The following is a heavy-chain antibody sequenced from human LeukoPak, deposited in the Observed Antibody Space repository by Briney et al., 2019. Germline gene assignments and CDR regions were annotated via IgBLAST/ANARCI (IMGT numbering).Heavy chain of an antibody. CDR2: IYYSGST. CDR1: GGSISSRTYY. CDR3: ARVARSGNYVG. J-gene: IGHJ4*02. D-gene: IGHD3-16*01. Sequence: SETLSLTCTVSGGSISSRTYYWGWIRQPPGKGLEWIGSIYYSGSTYYNPSLKSRVTMSVDTSKNQFSLKLSSVTAADTGVYYCARVARSGNYVGWGQGTLVTVSS. V-gene: IGHV4-39*01.